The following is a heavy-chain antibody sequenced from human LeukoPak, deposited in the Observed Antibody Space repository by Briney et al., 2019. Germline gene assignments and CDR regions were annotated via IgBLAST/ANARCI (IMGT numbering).Heavy chain of an antibody. D-gene: IGHD3-22*01. V-gene: IGHV4-59*01. J-gene: IGHJ4*02. Sequence: PSETLSLTCTVSGGSISSYYWSWIRQPPGKGLEWIGYIYYSGSTNYNPSLKSRVTISVDTSKNQFSLKLSSVTAADTAVYYCAGDRKDSSGWYYYDSSGYTLWGQGTLVTVSS. CDR3: AGDRKDSSGWYYYDSSGYTL. CDR1: GGSISSYY. CDR2: IYYSGST.